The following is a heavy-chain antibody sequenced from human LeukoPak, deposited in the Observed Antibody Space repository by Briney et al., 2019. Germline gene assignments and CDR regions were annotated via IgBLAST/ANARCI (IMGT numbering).Heavy chain of an antibody. CDR2: INPIGGTT. V-gene: IGHV1-46*01. CDR3: ARQQGLQNLNFDY. Sequence: ASVKVSCKASGYTFTSYYIHWVRQAPGQGLEWMGIINPIGGTTDYAQKFQGRVTLTRDTSTSTVYMELSSLRSDDTAVYYCARQQGLQNLNFDYWGQGTLVTASS. J-gene: IGHJ4*02. CDR1: GYTFTSYY. D-gene: IGHD4-11*01.